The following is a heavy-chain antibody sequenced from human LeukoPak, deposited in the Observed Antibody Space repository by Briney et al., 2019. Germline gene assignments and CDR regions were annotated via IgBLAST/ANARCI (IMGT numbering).Heavy chain of an antibody. CDR3: ARGDGLEHRRVFDC. J-gene: IGHJ4*02. CDR2: IYHSGST. V-gene: IGHV4-30-2*01. CDR1: GGSISSGGYY. Sequence: PSETLSLTCTVSGGSISSGGYYWSWIRQPPGKGLEWIGYIYHSGSTYYNPSLKSRVTISVDRSKNQFSLKLSSVTAADTAVYYCARGDGLEHRRVFDCWGQGTLVTVSS. D-gene: IGHD1/OR15-1a*01.